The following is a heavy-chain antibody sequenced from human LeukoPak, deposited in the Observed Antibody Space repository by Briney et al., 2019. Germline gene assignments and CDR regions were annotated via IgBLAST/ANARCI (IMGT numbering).Heavy chain of an antibody. Sequence: GGSLRLSCAASGFTFSGYSMNWVRQAPGKGLEWVSSISSSSGHIHYADSVKGRFTISRDNAKNSVYLQMNSLRAEDTAVCFCGRDSVTVAPAAPDYWGQRTLVTVSS. J-gene: IGHJ4*02. CDR2: ISSSSGHI. D-gene: IGHD2-2*01. V-gene: IGHV3-21*01. CDR1: GFTFSGYS. CDR3: GRDSVTVAPAAPDY.